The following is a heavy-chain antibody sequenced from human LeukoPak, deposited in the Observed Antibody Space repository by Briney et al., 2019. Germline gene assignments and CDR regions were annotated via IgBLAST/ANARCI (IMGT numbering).Heavy chain of an antibody. Sequence: GASVKVPCKASGYTFTSYGISWVRQAPGQGLEWMGWISAYNGNTNYAQKLQGRVTMTTDTSTSTAYMELRSLRSDDTAVYYCARVPCSGGSCYSWFDPWGQGTLVTVSS. CDR1: GYTFTSYG. CDR2: ISAYNGNT. V-gene: IGHV1-18*01. J-gene: IGHJ5*02. D-gene: IGHD2-15*01. CDR3: ARVPCSGGSCYSWFDP.